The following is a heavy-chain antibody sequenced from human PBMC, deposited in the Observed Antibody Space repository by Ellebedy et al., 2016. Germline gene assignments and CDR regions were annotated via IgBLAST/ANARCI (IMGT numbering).Heavy chain of an antibody. V-gene: IGHV4-30-4*01. CDR2: IFYSGHT. Sequence: SETLSLTXTVSGGSISSDDHYWNWLRQPPGKGLEWIGFIFYSGHTYYNPSLKSRLTISVDTSQNQFSLRLNSVTAADTAVYFCVREYNYAELRFYDSWGQGTLVTVSS. CDR1: GGSISSDDHY. J-gene: IGHJ4*02. CDR3: VREYNYAELRFYDS. D-gene: IGHD5-24*01.